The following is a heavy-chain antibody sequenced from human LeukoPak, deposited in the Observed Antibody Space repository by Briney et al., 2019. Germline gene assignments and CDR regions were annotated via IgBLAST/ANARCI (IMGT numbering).Heavy chain of an antibody. J-gene: IGHJ4*02. D-gene: IGHD2-15*01. V-gene: IGHV3-49*04. CDR1: GFTFGDYA. CDR2: IRSKADGETP. Sequence: GGSLRLSCTASGFTFGDYAVNWVRQAPGKGLEWVGFIRSKADGETPEYAASVKGRFTISRDDSKSIAYLQMNSLKTEDTAVYYCARVGAWGYCSGGTCYSDYWGQGTLVTVSS. CDR3: ARVGAWGYCSGGTCYSDY.